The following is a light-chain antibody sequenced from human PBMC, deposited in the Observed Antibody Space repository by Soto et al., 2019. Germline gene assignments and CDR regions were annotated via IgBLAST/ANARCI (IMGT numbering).Light chain of an antibody. CDR3: AAWDDSLTVRYV. CDR2: SNN. J-gene: IGLJ1*01. CDR1: SSNIGRNT. Sequence: QSVLTQPPSASGTPGQRVTISCSGSSSNIGRNTVNWYQQLPGTAPKLLIYSNNQRPSGVPDRISGSKFGTSASLAISGLQSEDEADYYCAAWDDSLTVRYVFGTGTKV. V-gene: IGLV1-44*01.